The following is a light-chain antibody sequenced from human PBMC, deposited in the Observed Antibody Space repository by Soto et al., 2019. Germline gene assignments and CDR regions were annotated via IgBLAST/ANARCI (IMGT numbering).Light chain of an antibody. CDR1: QKITSN. CDR2: GAS. Sequence: EIVMTQSPATLSVSPGERATLSCRASQKITSNLTWYQQKPGQAPRLLIYGASTRATGIPARFSGSGSGTEFTLTVSSLQSEDFAVYYCQQYSHWPRTFGQGTKVEIK. V-gene: IGKV3-15*01. CDR3: QQYSHWPRT. J-gene: IGKJ1*01.